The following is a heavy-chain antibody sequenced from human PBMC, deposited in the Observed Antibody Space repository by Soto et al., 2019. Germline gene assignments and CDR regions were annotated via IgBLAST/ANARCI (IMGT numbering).Heavy chain of an antibody. CDR1: GFTFSSYG. Sequence: QVQLVESGGGVVQPGRSLRLSCAASGFTFSSYGMHWVRQAPGKGLEWVAVIWYDGSNKYYADSVKGRFTISRDNSKNTLYLQMNSLRAEDTAVYYCARDSWSGYQLLPRSTYCFDYWGQGTLVTVSS. V-gene: IGHV3-33*01. D-gene: IGHD2-2*01. CDR2: IWYDGSNK. CDR3: ARDSWSGYQLLPRSTYCFDY. J-gene: IGHJ4*02.